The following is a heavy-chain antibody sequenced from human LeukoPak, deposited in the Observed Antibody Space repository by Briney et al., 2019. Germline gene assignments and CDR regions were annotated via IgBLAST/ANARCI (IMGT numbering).Heavy chain of an antibody. D-gene: IGHD3-22*01. Sequence: SETLSLTCTISGGSISSSSYYWGWIRQPPGKGLEWIGSIYYSGSTYYNPSLKSRVTISVDTSKNQFSLKLSSVTAADTAVYYCLLYLITMIDLGYWGQGTLVTVSS. J-gene: IGHJ4*02. CDR3: LLYLITMIDLGY. CDR1: GGSISSSSYY. V-gene: IGHV4-39*01. CDR2: IYYSGST.